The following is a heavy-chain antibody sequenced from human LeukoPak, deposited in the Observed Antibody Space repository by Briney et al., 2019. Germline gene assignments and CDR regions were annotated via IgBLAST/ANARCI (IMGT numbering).Heavy chain of an antibody. D-gene: IGHD2-2*01. CDR1: GFTFSSYG. V-gene: IGHV3-23*01. J-gene: IGHJ4*02. Sequence: GGSLRLSCAASGFTFSSYGMHWVRQAPGKGLEWVSAIFASGGSTYYADSVKGRFTISRDNSKNTLYLQMNSLRAEDTALYYCSKGRGPAAVAPDYWGQGTLVTVSS. CDR2: IFASGGST. CDR3: SKGRGPAAVAPDY.